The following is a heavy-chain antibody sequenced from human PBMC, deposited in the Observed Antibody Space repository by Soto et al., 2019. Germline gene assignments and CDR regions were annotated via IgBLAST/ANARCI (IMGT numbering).Heavy chain of an antibody. CDR2: INPNSGGT. J-gene: IGHJ1*01. CDR3: ARCSGGSCNAEYFQH. V-gene: IGHV1-2*02. D-gene: IGHD2-15*01. CDR1: GYTFTGYY. Sequence: ASVKVSCKASGYTFTGYYMHWVRQAPGQGLEWMGWINPNSGGTNYAQKFQGRVTITADKSTSTAYMELSSLRSEDTAVYYCARCSGGSCNAEYFQHWGQGTLVTVSS.